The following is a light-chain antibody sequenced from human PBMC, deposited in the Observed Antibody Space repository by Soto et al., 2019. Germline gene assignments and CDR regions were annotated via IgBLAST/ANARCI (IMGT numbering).Light chain of an antibody. CDR1: QSVSSTY. J-gene: IGKJ2*01. Sequence: EIVLTQSPGTLSLSPGERATLSCLSSQSVSSTYLAWYQQKPGQAPRLLIYDTSRRATGIPDRFSGSGSGTDFTLTIRRLETEDFAVYYCQQYDTSPALYTFGQRTKPEIK. CDR3: QQYDTSPALYT. V-gene: IGKV3-20*01. CDR2: DTS.